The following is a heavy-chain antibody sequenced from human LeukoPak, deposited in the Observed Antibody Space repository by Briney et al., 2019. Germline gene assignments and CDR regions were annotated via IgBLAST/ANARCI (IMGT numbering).Heavy chain of an antibody. D-gene: IGHD3-3*01. CDR1: GGSITTTNW. CDR3: AREGGFYRPLDY. V-gene: IGHV4-4*02. CDR2: VHLDGRT. Sequence: SGTLSLICGVSGGSITTTNWWTWVRQPPGKGLEWIGEVHLDGRTNYNPSLESRLTMSVDLSENHISLRLTAVTAADTAVYYCAREGGFYRPLDYSGQGTLVTVSS. J-gene: IGHJ4*02.